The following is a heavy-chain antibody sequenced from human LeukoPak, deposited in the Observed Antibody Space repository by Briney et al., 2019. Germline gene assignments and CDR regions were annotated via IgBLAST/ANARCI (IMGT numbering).Heavy chain of an antibody. V-gene: IGHV1-2*02. CDR2: INPNSGGT. J-gene: IGHJ4*02. CDR1: GYTFTGYY. Sequence: ASVKVSCKAPGYTFTGYYMHWVRQAPGQGLEWMGWINPNSGGTNYAQKFQGRVTMTRDTSISTAYMELSRLRSDDTAVYYCARRERRDGYNYMVDYWGQGTLVTVSS. CDR3: ARRERRDGYNYMVDY. D-gene: IGHD5-24*01.